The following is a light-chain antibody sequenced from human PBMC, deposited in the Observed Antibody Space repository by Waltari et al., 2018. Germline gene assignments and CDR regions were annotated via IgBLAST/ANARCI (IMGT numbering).Light chain of an antibody. J-gene: IGLJ2*01. CDR3: CSYAGSTTFVV. CDR1: SSAVGTYSL. CDR2: EGS. V-gene: IGLV2-23*03. Sequence: QSALTQPASVSGSPGQSITIPCTGTSSAVGTYSLASWYQQRPGKAPKLMIFEGSKRPSGVSDRFSGSKSDNTASLTISGLQAEDEADYYCCSYAGSTTFVVFGGGTKLTVL.